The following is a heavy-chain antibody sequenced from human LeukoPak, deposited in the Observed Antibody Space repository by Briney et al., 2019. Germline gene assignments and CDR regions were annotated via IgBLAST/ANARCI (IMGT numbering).Heavy chain of an antibody. Sequence: GGSLRLSCAASGFTFNNYAMNWVRQAPGKGLEWVSAINNSGGRTYYADSVKGRFTISRDNSKNTLYLRMNSLRAEDTAEYYCAKDTLGLFDYWGQGTLVTVSS. D-gene: IGHD3/OR15-3a*01. J-gene: IGHJ4*02. V-gene: IGHV3-23*01. CDR1: GFTFNNYA. CDR3: AKDTLGLFDY. CDR2: INNSGGRT.